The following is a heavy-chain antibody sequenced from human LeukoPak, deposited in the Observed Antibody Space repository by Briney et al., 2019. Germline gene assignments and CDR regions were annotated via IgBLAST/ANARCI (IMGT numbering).Heavy chain of an antibody. J-gene: IGHJ6*03. CDR2: IYHSGST. D-gene: IGHD4-17*01. V-gene: IGHV4-38-2*02. CDR3: ARNYGDLYYYYYMDV. CDR1: GYSISSGYY. Sequence: SETLSLTCTVSGYSISSGYYWGWIRQPPGKGLEWIGSIYHSGSTYYNPSLKSRVTISVDTSKNQFSLKLSSVTAADTAVYYCARNYGDLYYYYYMDVWGKGTTVTVSS.